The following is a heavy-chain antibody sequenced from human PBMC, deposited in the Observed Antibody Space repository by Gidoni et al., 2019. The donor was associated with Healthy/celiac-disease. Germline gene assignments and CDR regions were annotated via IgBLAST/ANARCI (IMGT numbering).Heavy chain of an antibody. CDR1: GSTCRNAW. CDR2: IKSKTDGGTT. Sequence: EVQLVESGGVLVKPGGSLRLSCAASGSTCRNAWMSWVRQAPGKGLEWVGRIKSKTDGGTTDYAAPVKGRFTIARDDSKNTLYLQMNSLKTEDTAVYYCTTRYCRSTSCRVFWGQGTMVTVSS. CDR3: TTRYCRSTSCRVF. D-gene: IGHD2-2*01. V-gene: IGHV3-15*01. J-gene: IGHJ3*01.